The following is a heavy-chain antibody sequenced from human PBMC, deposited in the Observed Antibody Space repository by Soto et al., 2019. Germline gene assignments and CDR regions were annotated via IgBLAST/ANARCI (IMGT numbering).Heavy chain of an antibody. CDR3: ARDQDLGY. V-gene: IGHV4-59*01. Sequence: PSETLSLTCNVSGGSMSNFYWNWIRQPPGKGLEWIGYIYYSGTTNYNPSLKSRVTISIDTSKNQVSLNLTSVTSADTAVYYCARDQDLGYWGQGTLVTVSS. J-gene: IGHJ4*02. D-gene: IGHD3-10*01. CDR2: IYYSGTT. CDR1: GGSMSNFY.